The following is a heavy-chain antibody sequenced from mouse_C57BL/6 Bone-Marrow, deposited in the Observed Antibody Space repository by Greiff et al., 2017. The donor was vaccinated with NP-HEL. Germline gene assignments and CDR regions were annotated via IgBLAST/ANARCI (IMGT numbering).Heavy chain of an antibody. Sequence: QVQLKESGAELVRPGTSVKMSCKASGYTFTNYWIGWAKQRPGHGLEWIGDIYPGGGYTNYNEKFKGKATLTADKSSSTAYMQFSSLTSEDSAIYYCARHYGSSWGFAYWGQGTLVTVSA. CDR3: ARHYGSSWGFAY. J-gene: IGHJ3*01. CDR2: IYPGGGYT. D-gene: IGHD1-1*01. V-gene: IGHV1-63*01. CDR1: GYTFTNYW.